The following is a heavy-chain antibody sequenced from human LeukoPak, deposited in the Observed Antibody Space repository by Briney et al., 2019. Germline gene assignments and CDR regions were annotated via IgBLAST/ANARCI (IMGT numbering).Heavy chain of an antibody. CDR1: GFTVSSNY. CDR2: IYSGGST. D-gene: IGHD3-22*01. Sequence: PGGSLRLSCAASGFTVSSNYMSWVRQAPGKGLEWVSVIYSGGSTYYADSVKGRFTISRDNSKNTLYLQMNSLRAEDTAVYYCARLPFTALVVAYRSGYFDYWGQGTLVTVSS. V-gene: IGHV3-66*04. J-gene: IGHJ4*02. CDR3: ARLPFTALVVAYRSGYFDY.